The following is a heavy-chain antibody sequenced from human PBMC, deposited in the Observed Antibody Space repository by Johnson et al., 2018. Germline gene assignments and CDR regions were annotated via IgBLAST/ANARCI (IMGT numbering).Heavy chain of an antibody. CDR3: ARGAPSAFDS. J-gene: IGHJ3*02. CDR2: ISYDGSNK. Sequence: QVQLVESGGGVAQPGRSLRLSCAASGFTFSSYAMHWVRQAPGKGLEWVAVISYDGSNKYYADSVKGRFTISRDNSKNTLYLQMNSLRAEDTAVYYCARGAPSAFDSWGQGTMVTVSS. CDR1: GFTFSSYA. V-gene: IGHV3-30-3*01.